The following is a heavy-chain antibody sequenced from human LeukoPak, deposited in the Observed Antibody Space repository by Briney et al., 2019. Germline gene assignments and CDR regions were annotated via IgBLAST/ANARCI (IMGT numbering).Heavy chain of an antibody. Sequence: ASVKVSCKASGYTFTGYYMHWVRQAPGQGLEWMGWINPNSGGTNYAQKFQGWVTMTRDTSISTAYMELSRLRSDDTAVYYCARGNVAAAGIFYYYYCMDVWGKGTTVTVSS. CDR2: INPNSGGT. CDR3: ARGNVAAAGIFYYYYCMDV. J-gene: IGHJ6*04. D-gene: IGHD6-13*01. V-gene: IGHV1-2*04. CDR1: GYTFTGYY.